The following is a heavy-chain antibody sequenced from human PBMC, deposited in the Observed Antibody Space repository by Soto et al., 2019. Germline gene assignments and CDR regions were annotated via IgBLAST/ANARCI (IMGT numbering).Heavy chain of an antibody. J-gene: IGHJ4*02. D-gene: IGHD3-22*01. Sequence: GASLKISCKGSGYSFTSSWIGWVRQMPGKGLEWMGIIYPGDSDTRYSPSFQGQVTISADKSISTAYLQGSSLKASDTAMYYCARTSRDYYDSSGYLYWGQGTLVTVSS. CDR2: IYPGDSDT. CDR1: GYSFTSSW. CDR3: ARTSRDYYDSSGYLY. V-gene: IGHV5-51*01.